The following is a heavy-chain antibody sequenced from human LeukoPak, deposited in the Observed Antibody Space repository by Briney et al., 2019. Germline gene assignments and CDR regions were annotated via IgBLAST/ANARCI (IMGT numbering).Heavy chain of an antibody. J-gene: IGHJ4*02. CDR1: GFTFSSYS. Sequence: GGSLRLSCAASGFTFSSYSMNWVRQAPGKGLEWVSYISSSSSTIYYADSVKGRFTISRDNAKNSLYLQMNSLRAEDTAVYYCAREVLWFGESYFDYWGQGTLVTVSS. CDR2: ISSSSSTI. CDR3: AREVLWFGESYFDY. D-gene: IGHD3-10*01. V-gene: IGHV3-48*01.